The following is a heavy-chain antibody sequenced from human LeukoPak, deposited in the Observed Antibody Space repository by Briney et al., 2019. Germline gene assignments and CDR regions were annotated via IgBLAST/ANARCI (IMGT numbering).Heavy chain of an antibody. CDR3: VRGDFWSDAAYYYYYMDV. CDR2: INSDGSST. Sequence: PGGSLRLSCAASGFTFKSYWMHWVRQVPGRGLVWVSRINSDGSSTSYADSVKGRFTISRDNAKNTLFLQMNSLRAEDTAVYYCVRGDFWSDAAYYYYYMDVWGKGTTVTVSS. V-gene: IGHV3-74*01. D-gene: IGHD3-3*01. J-gene: IGHJ6*03. CDR1: GFTFKSYW.